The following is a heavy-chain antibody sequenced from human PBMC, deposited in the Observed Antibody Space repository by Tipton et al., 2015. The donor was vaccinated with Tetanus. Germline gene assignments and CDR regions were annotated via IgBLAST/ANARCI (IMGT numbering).Heavy chain of an antibody. V-gene: IGHV3-21*04. CDR2: ISSSSRYI. CDR3: ARSSGFESSGYHIPPDS. CDR1: GFTLSRYT. D-gene: IGHD3-22*01. J-gene: IGHJ5*01. Sequence: SLRLSCAASGFTLSRYTLNWVRQAPGKGLEWVSSISSSSRYIYYADPVKGRFTISRDNAKNSLYLQMKSLRAEDTAVYYCARSSGFESSGYHIPPDSWGRGTLVTVSS.